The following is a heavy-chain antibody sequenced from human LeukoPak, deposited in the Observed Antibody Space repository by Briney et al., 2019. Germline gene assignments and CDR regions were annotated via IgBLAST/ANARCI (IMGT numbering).Heavy chain of an antibody. CDR2: ISYDGSNK. J-gene: IGHJ4*02. CDR1: GFTFSSYA. D-gene: IGHD2-21*01. Sequence: PGRSLRLSCAASGFTFSSYAMHWVRQAPGKGLEWVAIISYDGSNKYYADSVKGRFTISRDNSKNTLYLQMNSLRAEDTAVYYCARELSQIVWGGLDYGGQGTLVSVSS. V-gene: IGHV3-30-3*01. CDR3: ARELSQIVWGGLDY.